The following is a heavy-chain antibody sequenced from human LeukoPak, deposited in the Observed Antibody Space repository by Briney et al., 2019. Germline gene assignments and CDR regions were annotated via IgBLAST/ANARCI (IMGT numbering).Heavy chain of an antibody. J-gene: IGHJ4*02. V-gene: IGHV4-39*07. D-gene: IGHD5-18*01. CDR3: ARGGKKTAMVTI. CDR1: GGSISSSSYY. CDR2: IYYSGST. Sequence: PSETLSLTCTVSGGSISSSSYYWGWIRQPPGKGLEWIGSIYYSGSTYYNPSLKSRVTISVDTSKNQFSLKLSSVTAADTAVYYCARGGKKTAMVTIWGQGTLVTVSS.